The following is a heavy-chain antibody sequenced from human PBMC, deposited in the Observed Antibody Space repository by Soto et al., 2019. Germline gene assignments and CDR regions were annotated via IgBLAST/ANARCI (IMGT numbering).Heavy chain of an antibody. CDR3: ARVGYCSSTSCRAPDAFDI. V-gene: IGHV3-21*01. J-gene: IGHJ3*02. Sequence: PGGSLRLSCAASGFTFSSYSMNWVRQAPGKGLEWVSSISSSSSYIYYADSVKGRFTISRDNAKNSLYLQMNSLRAEDTAVYYCARVGYCSSTSCRAPDAFDIWGQGTMVTVSS. CDR2: ISSSSSYI. D-gene: IGHD2-2*01. CDR1: GFTFSSYS.